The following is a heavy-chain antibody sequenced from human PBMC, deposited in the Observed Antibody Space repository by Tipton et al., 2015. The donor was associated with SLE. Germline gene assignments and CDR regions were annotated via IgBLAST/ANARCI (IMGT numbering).Heavy chain of an antibody. V-gene: IGHV4-59*01. CDR1: CGSISSYF. CDR3: ARQGWTPFFDL. J-gene: IGHJ2*01. CDR2: IYYSGST. D-gene: IGHD2-15*01. Sequence: TLSLTCNVFCGSISSYFWSWIRQPPGKGLEWLGNIYYSGSTNYNPSLKSRVTISVDTSKNQFSLKLSSVTAADTAVYYCARQGWTPFFDLWGRGTLVTVSS.